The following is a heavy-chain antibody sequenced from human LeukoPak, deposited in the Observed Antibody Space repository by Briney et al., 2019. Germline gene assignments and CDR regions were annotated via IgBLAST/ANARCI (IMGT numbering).Heavy chain of an antibody. J-gene: IGHJ6*03. CDR1: GGSFSGYY. V-gene: IGHV4-4*09. Sequence: SETLSLTCAVYGGSFSGYYWSWIRQPPGKGLEWIGYIYTSGSTNYNPSLKSRVTISVDTSKNQFSLKLSSVTAADTAVYYCARHGYCSSTSCYPPYYYYYMDVWGKGTTVTVSS. CDR3: ARHGYCSSTSCYPPYYYYYMDV. D-gene: IGHD2-2*03. CDR2: IYTSGST.